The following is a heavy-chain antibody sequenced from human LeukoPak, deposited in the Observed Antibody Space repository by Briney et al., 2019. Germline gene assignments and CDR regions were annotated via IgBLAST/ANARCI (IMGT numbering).Heavy chain of an antibody. D-gene: IGHD6-13*01. V-gene: IGHV5-51*01. CDR2: IYPGDSDT. CDR1: GYSFTSYW. J-gene: IGHJ4*01. CDR3: ARHKGIAAAAHYFDY. Sequence: GESLKISCKGSGYSFTSYWIGWVRQMPGKGLEWMGIIYPGDSDTRYSPSFQGQVTISADKSISTAYLQWSSLKASDTAMYYCARHKGIAAAAHYFDYXXXGTLVTVSS.